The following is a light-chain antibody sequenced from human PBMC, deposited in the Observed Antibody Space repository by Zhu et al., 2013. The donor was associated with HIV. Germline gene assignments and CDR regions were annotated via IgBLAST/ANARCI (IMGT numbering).Light chain of an antibody. V-gene: IGKV3-20*01. J-gene: IGKJ4*01. CDR1: QSVSSSF. Sequence: EIVLTQSPGTLSLSPGERATLSCRASQSVSSSFLAWYQQKPGQAPRLLIYGASIRATGIPDRFSGIGSGTDFTLTISRLEPEDFAVYYCQQYGSSPLTFGGGTTLEIK. CDR3: QQYGSSPLT. CDR2: GAS.